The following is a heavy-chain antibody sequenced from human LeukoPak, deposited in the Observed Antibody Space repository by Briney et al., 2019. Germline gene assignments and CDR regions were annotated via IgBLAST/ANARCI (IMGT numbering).Heavy chain of an antibody. CDR1: GFTFTSSA. V-gene: IGHV1-58*02. J-gene: IGHJ6*02. CDR2: IVVGSGNT. D-gene: IGHD2-15*01. Sequence: SVKVSCKASGFTFTSSAMQWVRQARGQRLEWIGWIVVGSGNTNYAQKFQERVTITRGMSASTVYMELSSLRSEDTAVYYCAATVHYCSGGSCNNHYYGMDVWGQGTTVTVSS. CDR3: AATVHYCSGGSCNNHYYGMDV.